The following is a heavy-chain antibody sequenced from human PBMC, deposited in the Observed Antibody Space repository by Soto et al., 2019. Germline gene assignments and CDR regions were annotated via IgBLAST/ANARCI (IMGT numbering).Heavy chain of an antibody. D-gene: IGHD3-10*01. J-gene: IGHJ4*02. Sequence: SETLSLTGTVSGGSISSYYCSWIRQPSGKGLEWIGRIYTSGSTNYNPSLKSRVNMSVDTSKNQFSLKLSPVTDADTAVYYCARDLKFGQADYWGQGTQVTVSS. CDR1: GGSISSYY. CDR2: IYTSGST. V-gene: IGHV4-4*07. CDR3: ARDLKFGQADY.